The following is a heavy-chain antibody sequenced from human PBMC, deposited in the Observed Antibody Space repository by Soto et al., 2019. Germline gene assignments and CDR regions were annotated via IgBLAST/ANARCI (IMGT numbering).Heavy chain of an antibody. V-gene: IGHV4-59*08. CDR1: GGSISSDY. CDR2: IYYSGST. CDR3: ARRQVIAGRLQSVDY. J-gene: IGHJ4*02. D-gene: IGHD3-16*02. Sequence: PSATLSLTCTVSGGSISSDYWSWIRQPPGKGLEWIGYIYYSGSTTYNASLKSRVTISIDTSKNQVSLKLSSVTAADTAVYYCARRQVIAGRLQSVDYWGQGTLVTVSS.